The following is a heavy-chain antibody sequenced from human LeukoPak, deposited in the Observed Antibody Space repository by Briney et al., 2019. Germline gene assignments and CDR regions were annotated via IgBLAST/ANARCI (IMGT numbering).Heavy chain of an antibody. CDR2: INWNGGST. CDR1: GFTFDDYG. CDR3: ARVSICSGGSCYFNWFDP. D-gene: IGHD2-15*01. V-gene: IGHV3-20*04. Sequence: GGSLRLSCAASGFTFDDYGMSWVRQAPGKGLEWVSGINWNGGSTGYADSVKGRFTISRDNAKNSLYLQMNSLRAEDTAVYYCARVSICSGGSCYFNWFDPWGQGTLVTVSS. J-gene: IGHJ5*02.